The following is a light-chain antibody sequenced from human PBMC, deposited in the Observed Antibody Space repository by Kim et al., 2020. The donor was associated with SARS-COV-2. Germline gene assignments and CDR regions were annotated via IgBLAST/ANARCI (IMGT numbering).Light chain of an antibody. CDR1: QNIYSN. Sequence: SVSPGESATLSCRARQNIYSNLAWYKQQPGQAPRLLIYGASTRATGIPARFRGSGSGTEFTLTMTSLQSEDFAVYYCQQYDNWPRTFGQGTKLEI. J-gene: IGKJ2*01. CDR2: GAS. CDR3: QQYDNWPRT. V-gene: IGKV3-15*01.